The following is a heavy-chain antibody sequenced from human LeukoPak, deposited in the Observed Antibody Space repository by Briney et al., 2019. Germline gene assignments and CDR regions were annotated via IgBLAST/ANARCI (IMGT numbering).Heavy chain of an antibody. D-gene: IGHD3-22*01. CDR1: GYSFPTYW. V-gene: IGHV5-51*01. CDR2: IYAGDSDT. Sequence: GESLKISCKGSGYSFPTYWIAWVRQMPGKGLEWMGIIYAGDSDTRYSPSFQGQVTISADKSISTAYLQWSSLKASDTAMYYCARTYYYDSSGYNWDAFDIWAQGTMVTVSS. CDR3: ARTYYYDSSGYNWDAFDI. J-gene: IGHJ3*02.